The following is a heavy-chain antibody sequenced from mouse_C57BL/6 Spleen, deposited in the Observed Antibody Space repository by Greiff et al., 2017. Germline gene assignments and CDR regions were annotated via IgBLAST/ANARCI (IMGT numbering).Heavy chain of an antibody. CDR2: IYPRSGNT. Sequence: QVQLQQSGAELARPGASVKLSCKASGYTFTSYGIGWVKQRTGQGLEWIGEIYPRSGNTYYNEKFKGKATLTADKSSSTAYMELRSLTSEDSAVYFCARWGVGRHLAYDSYSDAMYYKGQRASVSASS. CDR3: ARWGVGRHLAYDSYSDAMYY. CDR1: GYTFTSYG. J-gene: IGHJ4*01. V-gene: IGHV1-81*01. D-gene: IGHD2-3*01.